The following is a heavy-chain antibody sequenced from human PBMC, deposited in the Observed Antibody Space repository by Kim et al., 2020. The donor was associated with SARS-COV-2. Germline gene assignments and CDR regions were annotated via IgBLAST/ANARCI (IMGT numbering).Heavy chain of an antibody. D-gene: IGHD7-27*01. J-gene: IGHJ3*02. V-gene: IGHV1-24*01. Sequence: ASVKVSCKVSGYTLTELSMHWVRQAPGKGLEWMGGFDPEDGETIYAQKFQGRVTMTEDTSTDTAYMELSSLRSEDTAVYYCATDAPSSGAVSDAFDIWGQGTMVTVSS. CDR1: GYTLTELS. CDR2: FDPEDGET. CDR3: ATDAPSSGAVSDAFDI.